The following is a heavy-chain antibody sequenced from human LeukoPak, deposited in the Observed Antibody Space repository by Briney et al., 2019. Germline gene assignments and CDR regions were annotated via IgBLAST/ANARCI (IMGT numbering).Heavy chain of an antibody. CDR1: GGSISSGSYY. V-gene: IGHV4-61*02. J-gene: IGHJ4*02. CDR2: IYTSGST. Sequence: PSETLSLTRTVSGGSISSGSYYWSWIRQPAGKGLEWIGRIYTSGSTNYNPSLKSRVTISVDTSKNQFSLKLSSVTAADTAVYYCARGRGSIDYWRQGTLVTDSS. D-gene: IGHD3-10*01. CDR3: ARGRGSIDY.